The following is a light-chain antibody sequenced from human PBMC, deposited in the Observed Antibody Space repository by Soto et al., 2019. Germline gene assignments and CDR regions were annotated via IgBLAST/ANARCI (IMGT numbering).Light chain of an antibody. CDR3: QQYDTYPWT. V-gene: IGKV1-5*03. CDR1: QSIKTW. CDR2: KAS. Sequence: DIQMAQSPSTLSASVGDTVTVTCRASQSIKTWLAWYQQKPGKAPKLLIYKASSLETGVPSRFSGSASGTEFTLTISSLQPDDCATSYCQQYDTYPWTFGQGTKVEIK. J-gene: IGKJ1*01.